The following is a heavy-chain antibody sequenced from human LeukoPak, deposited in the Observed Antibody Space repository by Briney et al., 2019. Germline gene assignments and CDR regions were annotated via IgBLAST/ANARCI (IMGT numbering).Heavy chain of an antibody. J-gene: IGHJ4*02. D-gene: IGHD2-21*02. V-gene: IGHV1-3*01. CDR3: ARVLDCGGDCYTSTLDY. CDR1: GYTFTSYA. Sequence: ASVKVSCKASGYTFTSYAMHWVRQAPGQRLEWMGWINAGNGNTKYSQKFQGRVTITRDTSASTAYMELSSLRSEDTAVYYCARVLDCGGDCYTSTLDYWGQGTLVTVSS. CDR2: INAGNGNT.